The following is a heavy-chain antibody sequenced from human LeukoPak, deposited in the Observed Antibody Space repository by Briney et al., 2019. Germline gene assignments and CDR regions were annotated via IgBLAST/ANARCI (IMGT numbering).Heavy chain of an antibody. V-gene: IGHV1-2*04. J-gene: IGHJ6*02. Sequence: ASVKVSCKASGCTFTGYYMHWVRQAPGQGLEWMGWINPNSGGTNYAQKFQGWVTMTRDTSISTAYMELSRLRSDDTAVYYCARDAQLTAAAAVPDGIDVWGQGTTVTVSS. CDR2: INPNSGGT. CDR3: ARDAQLTAAAAVPDGIDV. CDR1: GCTFTGYY. D-gene: IGHD6-13*01.